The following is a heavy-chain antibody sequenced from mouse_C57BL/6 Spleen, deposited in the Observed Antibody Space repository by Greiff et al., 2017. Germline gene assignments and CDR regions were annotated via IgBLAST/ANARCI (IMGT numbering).Heavy chain of an antibody. V-gene: IGHV14-1*01. D-gene: IGHD1-1*01. CDR1: GFNIKDYY. CDR3: TTPHYYGSSYFDC. J-gene: IGHJ2*01. Sequence: EVQLQQPGAELVRPGASVKLSCTASGFNIKDYYMHWVKQRPEQGLEWIGRIDPADGDTEYAPKFQGKATMTADTSSNTAYLQLSSLTSEDTAVYYCTTPHYYGSSYFDCWGPGTTLTDSS. CDR2: IDPADGDT.